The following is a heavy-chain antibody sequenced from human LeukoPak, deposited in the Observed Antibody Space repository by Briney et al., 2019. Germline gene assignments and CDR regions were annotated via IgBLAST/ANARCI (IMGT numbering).Heavy chain of an antibody. Sequence: SETLSLTCTVSGGSISSYYWSWIRQPAGKGLEWIGRIYTSGSTNYNSSLKSRVTMSVDTSKNQFSLKLSSVTAADTAVYYCAHYYDSRGVGAFDIWGQGTMVTVSS. V-gene: IGHV4-4*07. CDR3: AHYYDSRGVGAFDI. CDR2: IYTSGST. D-gene: IGHD3-22*01. CDR1: GGSISSYY. J-gene: IGHJ3*02.